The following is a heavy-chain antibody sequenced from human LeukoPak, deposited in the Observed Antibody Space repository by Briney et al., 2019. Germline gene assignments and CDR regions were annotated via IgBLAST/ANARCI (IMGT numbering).Heavy chain of an antibody. J-gene: IGHJ4*02. CDR1: GFTFSSYG. CDR2: ISYDGSNK. CDR3: ALSSSWYGGFFDY. Sequence: GGFLRLSCAASGFTFSSYGMHWVRQAPGKGLEWVAVISYDGSNKYYADSVKGRLTISRDNSKNTLYLQMNSLRAEDTAVYYCALSSSWYGGFFDYWGQGTLVTVSS. V-gene: IGHV3-30*03. D-gene: IGHD6-13*01.